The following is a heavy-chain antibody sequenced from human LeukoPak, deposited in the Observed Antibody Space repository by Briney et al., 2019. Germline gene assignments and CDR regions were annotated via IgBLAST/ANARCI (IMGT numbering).Heavy chain of an antibody. V-gene: IGHV3-30*01. CDR1: GFTFSSYA. Sequence: PGGSLRLSCVASGFTFSSYAMHWVRQAPGKGLEWVAVISYDGSNKYYADSVKGRFTISRDNSKNTLYVQMNSLRAEDAAVYYCAGGGLWLYYFDYWGQGTLVTVSS. J-gene: IGHJ4*02. CDR2: ISYDGSNK. D-gene: IGHD6-19*01. CDR3: AGGGLWLYYFDY.